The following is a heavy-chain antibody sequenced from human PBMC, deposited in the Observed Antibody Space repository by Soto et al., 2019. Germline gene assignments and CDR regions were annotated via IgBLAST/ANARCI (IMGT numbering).Heavy chain of an antibody. CDR1: GFTFDDYG. J-gene: IGHJ3*02. Sequence: GGSLRLSCAASGFTFDDYGMSWVRQAPGKGLEWVSGINWNGGSTGYADSVKGRFTISRDNAKNSLYLQMNSLRAEDTALYYCARDKSLEAGQWLQKGAFDIWGQGTMVTVSS. CDR3: ARDKSLEAGQWLQKGAFDI. D-gene: IGHD5-12*01. V-gene: IGHV3-20*04. CDR2: INWNGGST.